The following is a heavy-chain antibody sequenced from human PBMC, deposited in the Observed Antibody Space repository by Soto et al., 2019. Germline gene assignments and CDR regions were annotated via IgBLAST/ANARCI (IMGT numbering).Heavy chain of an antibody. V-gene: IGHV3-23*01. D-gene: IGHD1-26*01. CDR3: AEDGMGGSYYRGGSYGMDV. J-gene: IGHJ6*02. Sequence: PGGSLRRACAASGVSFSSYAMSWVRQAPGKGLEWVSAISGSGGSTYYADSVKGRFTISRDNSKNKLYLKMNSLRAEDTAVYYCAEDGMGGSYYRGGSYGMDVWGQGTTVTVSS. CDR2: ISGSGGST. CDR1: GVSFSSYA.